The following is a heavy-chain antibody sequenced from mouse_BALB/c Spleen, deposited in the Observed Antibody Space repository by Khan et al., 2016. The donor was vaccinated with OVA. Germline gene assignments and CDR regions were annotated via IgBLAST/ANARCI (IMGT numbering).Heavy chain of an antibody. CDR3: TRAGYGAFAY. CDR2: IYPGNTDT. CDR1: GYIFTNYW. J-gene: IGHJ3*01. Sequence: VRLQQSGTVLARPGASVKMSCKASGYIFTNYWIHWVKQRPGQGLEWIGGIYPGNTDTSYNPKFKGKAKLTAVTSATTAYMQRSSLTNADSAVYYCTRAGYGAFAYWGQGTQVTVAA. D-gene: IGHD1-1*01. V-gene: IGHV1-5*01.